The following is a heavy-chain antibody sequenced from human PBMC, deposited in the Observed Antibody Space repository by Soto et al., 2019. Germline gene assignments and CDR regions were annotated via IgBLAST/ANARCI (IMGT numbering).Heavy chain of an antibody. D-gene: IGHD6-13*01. CDR2: IIPIFGTE. CDR1: GGTFSSYA. V-gene: IGHV1-69*01. CDR3: ARERIAGSKYYYGMDV. J-gene: IGHJ6*02. Sequence: QVQLVQSGAEVKKPGSSVRVSCKASGGTFSSYAISWVRQAPGQGLEWMGGIIPIFGTENNAQKFPGRVTITADESTSTAYMELSSLRSEDTAVYYCARERIAGSKYYYGMDVWGQGTTVTVSS.